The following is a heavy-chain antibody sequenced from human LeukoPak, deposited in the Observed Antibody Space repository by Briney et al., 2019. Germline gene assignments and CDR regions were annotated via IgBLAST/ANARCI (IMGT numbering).Heavy chain of an antibody. D-gene: IGHD3-3*01. CDR3: AKDHYWSIDY. V-gene: IGHV3-74*01. CDR2: IKGDGIST. J-gene: IGHJ4*02. CDR1: GFTFSIYN. Sequence: GGSLRLSCTASGFTFSIYNMNWVRHAPGQGLVWVSRIKGDGISTNYADSVKGRFTISRDIAKNTLYLQMNSLRAEDTGVYYCAKDHYWSIDYWGRGTLVTVSS.